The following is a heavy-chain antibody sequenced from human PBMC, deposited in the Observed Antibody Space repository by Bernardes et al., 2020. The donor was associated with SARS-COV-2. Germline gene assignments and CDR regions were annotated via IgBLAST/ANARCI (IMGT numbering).Heavy chain of an antibody. CDR1: GFTFSSYS. CDR3: ARDSDFAGYYYYGMDV. V-gene: IGHV3-21*01. J-gene: IGHJ6*02. CDR2: ISSSSSYI. Sequence: GSLRLSCAASGFTFSSYSMNWVRQAPGKGLEWVSSISSSSSYIYYADSVKGRFTISRDNAKNSLYLQMNSLRAEDTAVYYCARDSDFAGYYYYGMDVWGQGTTVTVSS. D-gene: IGHD3-3*01.